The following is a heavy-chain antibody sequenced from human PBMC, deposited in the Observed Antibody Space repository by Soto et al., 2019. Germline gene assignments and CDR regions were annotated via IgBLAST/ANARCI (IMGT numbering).Heavy chain of an antibody. CDR1: GYSFTSYW. V-gene: IGHV5-51*01. Sequence: GESLKISCKGSGYSFTSYWIGWVRQMPGKGLEWMGIIYPGDSDTRYSPSFQGQVTISADKSISTAYLQWSSLKASDTAMYYCARFKSSSSAGDYYYYGMGVWGQGTTVTVPS. J-gene: IGHJ6*02. CDR3: ARFKSSSSAGDYYYYGMGV. CDR2: IYPGDSDT. D-gene: IGHD6-6*01.